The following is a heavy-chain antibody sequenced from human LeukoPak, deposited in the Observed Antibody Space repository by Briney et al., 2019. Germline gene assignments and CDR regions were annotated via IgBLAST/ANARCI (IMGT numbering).Heavy chain of an antibody. J-gene: IGHJ4*02. D-gene: IGHD2-2*01. CDR3: ARDGRSTSCPDY. CDR2: IWYDGSNK. V-gene: IGHV3-33*01. CDR1: GFTFSSYG. Sequence: GGSLRLSCAASGFTFSSYGMHWVRQAPGKGLEWVAVIWYDGSNKYYADSVKGRFTISRDNSKNTLYLQMNSLRAEDTAVYYCARDGRSTSCPDYWSQGTLVTVSS.